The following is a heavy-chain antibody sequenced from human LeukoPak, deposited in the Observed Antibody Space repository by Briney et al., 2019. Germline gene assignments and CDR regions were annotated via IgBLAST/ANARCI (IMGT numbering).Heavy chain of an antibody. Sequence: GGSLRLSCAASGFTFSQYWMSWVRQAPGKGGEGVANIKHGGSGKQDGSEKSYVDSVKGRFTISKNNAKNPLYLKMNSLRAENTAVYYCARSGRGVDSFYFYMDVWGKGTTVTVSS. CDR2: IKHGGSGKQDGSEK. CDR1: GFTFSQYW. J-gene: IGHJ6*03. D-gene: IGHD3-10*01. CDR3: ARSGRGVDSFYFYMDV. V-gene: IGHV3-7*01.